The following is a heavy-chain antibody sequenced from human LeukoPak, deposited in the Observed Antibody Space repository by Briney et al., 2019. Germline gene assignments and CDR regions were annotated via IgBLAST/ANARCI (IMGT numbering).Heavy chain of an antibody. Sequence: ASVKVSCKASGYTFTSYGISWVRQAPGQGLEWMGWISAYNGNTNYAQKLQGRVTMTTDTSTSTAHMELRSLRSDDTAVYYCARPRGIAAAGPSAFDIWGLGTMVTVSS. CDR3: ARPRGIAAAGPSAFDI. J-gene: IGHJ3*02. D-gene: IGHD6-13*01. V-gene: IGHV1-18*01. CDR1: GYTFTSYG. CDR2: ISAYNGNT.